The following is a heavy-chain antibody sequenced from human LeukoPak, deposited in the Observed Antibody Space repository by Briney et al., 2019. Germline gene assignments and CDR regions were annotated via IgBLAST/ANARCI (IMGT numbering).Heavy chain of an antibody. CDR2: IYYSGST. D-gene: IGHD3-22*01. CDR1: GGSISSYY. V-gene: IGHV4-59*08. CDR3: ARAQQYYYDGPNWFDP. Sequence: SETLSLTCTVSGGSISSYYWSGIRQPPGKGLEWIGYIYYSGSTNYNPSLKSRVTISVDTSKNQFSLKLSSVTAADTAVYYCARAQQYYYDGPNWFDPWGQGTLVTVSS. J-gene: IGHJ5*02.